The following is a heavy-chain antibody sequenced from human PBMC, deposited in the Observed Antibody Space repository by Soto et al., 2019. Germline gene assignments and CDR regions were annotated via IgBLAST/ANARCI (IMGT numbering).Heavy chain of an antibody. Sequence: PGGSLRLSCAASGFTFSSYAMHWVRQAPGKGLEYVSAISSNGGSTYYANSVKGRFTISRDNSKNTLYLQMGSLRAEDIAVYYCARAGYYDSSRNAFDIWGQGTMVTVSS. CDR2: ISSNGGST. D-gene: IGHD3-22*01. CDR3: ARAGYYDSSRNAFDI. V-gene: IGHV3-64*01. J-gene: IGHJ3*02. CDR1: GFTFSSYA.